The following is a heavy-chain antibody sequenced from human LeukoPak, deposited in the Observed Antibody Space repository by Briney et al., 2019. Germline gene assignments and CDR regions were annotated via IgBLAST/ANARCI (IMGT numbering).Heavy chain of an antibody. J-gene: IGHJ4*02. V-gene: IGHV3-74*01. CDR1: GXTFSTYW. D-gene: IGHD4-17*01. CDR3: ARASTTVPNLLDH. CDR2: IKGDGSST. Sequence: PGGSLRLSCAASGXTFSTYWMHWVRQAPGKGLVWVARIKGDGSSTIYADSVKGRFTISRDNSKNTLYLQTSSLRAEDTAVYYCARASTTVPNLLDHWGRGTLVTVSS.